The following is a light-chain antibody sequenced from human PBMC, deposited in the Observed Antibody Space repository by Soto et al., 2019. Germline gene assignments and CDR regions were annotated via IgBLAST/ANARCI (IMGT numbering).Light chain of an antibody. CDR3: TSYAGNSNYV. CDR1: TNGVGGFNY. V-gene: IGLV2-8*01. Sequence: QSVLTQPPSASGSAVQSVTISCTGPTNGVGGFNYVSWYQQHPGRVPKLIIYEVDKRPSGVPDRFSGSKSGNTASLTVSGLQADDEADYYCTSYAGNSNYVFGTGTKVTV. J-gene: IGLJ1*01. CDR2: EVD.